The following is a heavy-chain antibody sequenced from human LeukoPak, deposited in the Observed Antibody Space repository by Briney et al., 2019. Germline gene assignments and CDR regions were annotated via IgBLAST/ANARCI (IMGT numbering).Heavy chain of an antibody. CDR2: FDPEDGET. Sequence: ASVKVSCKVSGYTLTGLSMHWVRQAPGKGLEWMGGFDPEDGETIYAQKFQGRVTMTEDTSTDTAYMELSSLRSEDTAVYYCATGGYSYDPFDYWGQGTLVTVSS. CDR1: GYTLTGLS. V-gene: IGHV1-24*01. D-gene: IGHD5-18*01. CDR3: ATGGYSYDPFDY. J-gene: IGHJ4*02.